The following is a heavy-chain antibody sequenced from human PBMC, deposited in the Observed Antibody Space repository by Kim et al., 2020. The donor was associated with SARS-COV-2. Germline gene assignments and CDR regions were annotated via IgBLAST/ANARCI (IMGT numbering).Heavy chain of an antibody. V-gene: IGHV4-31*03. Sequence: SETLSLTCSVSGGSIRSGGKFWTWIRQHPAKGLEWSGYISYSGNSHYSPSLRSRVSISLQTSENLFSLELSSVTAEATAVYYGARGEPRDHWGQGMLVS. CDR1: GGSIRSGGKF. CDR3: ARGEPRDH. CDR2: ISYSGNS. J-gene: IGHJ4*02.